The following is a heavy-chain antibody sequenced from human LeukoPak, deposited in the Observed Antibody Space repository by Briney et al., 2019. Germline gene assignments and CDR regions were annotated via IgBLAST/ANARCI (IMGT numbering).Heavy chain of an antibody. D-gene: IGHD6-6*01. CDR3: AKDGLGSSSHYYYYYMDV. J-gene: IGHJ6*03. Sequence: GASVKVSCKASGYTFTSYYMHWVRQAPGQGLEWMGIINPSGGSTSYAQKFQGRVTMTRDMSTSTVYMELSSLRSEDTAEYYCAKDGLGSSSHYYYYYMDVWGKGTTVTVSS. CDR2: INPSGGST. V-gene: IGHV1-46*01. CDR1: GYTFTSYY.